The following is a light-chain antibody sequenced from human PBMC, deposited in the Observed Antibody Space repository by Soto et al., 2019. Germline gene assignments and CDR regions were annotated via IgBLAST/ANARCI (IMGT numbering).Light chain of an antibody. V-gene: IGLV2-11*01. CDR1: SSDVGGYNY. CDR3: CSYAGNYIVV. CDR2: DVS. J-gene: IGLJ2*01. Sequence: QSALTQPPSVSGSPGQSVTISCTGTSSDVGGYNYVSWYQQHPGKAPKLMIYDVSKRPSGVPDRFSGSKSGNTASLTISGLQAEDEADYYCCSYAGNYIVVFGGGTKVTVL.